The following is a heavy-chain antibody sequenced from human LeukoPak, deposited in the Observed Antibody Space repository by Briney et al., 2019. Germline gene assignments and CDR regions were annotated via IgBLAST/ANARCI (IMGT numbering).Heavy chain of an antibody. D-gene: IGHD2-8*02. Sequence: ASVKVSFKASGYTFTSYYMHWVRQAPGQGLEWMGIINPSGGSTSYAQKFQGRVTMTRDTSTSTVYMELSSLRSEDTAVYYCARAGGVTRSAFDIWGQGTMVTVSS. J-gene: IGHJ3*02. CDR3: ARAGGVTRSAFDI. CDR1: GYTFTSYY. CDR2: INPSGGST. V-gene: IGHV1-46*01.